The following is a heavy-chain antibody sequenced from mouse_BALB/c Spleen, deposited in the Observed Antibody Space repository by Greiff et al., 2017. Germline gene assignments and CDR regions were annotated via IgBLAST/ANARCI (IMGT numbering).Heavy chain of an antibody. D-gene: IGHD2-3*01. V-gene: IGHV5-6-4*01. CDR3: TRDGYYGASMDY. Sequence: EVKLMESGGGLVKPGGSLKLSCAASGFTFSSYTMSWVRQTPEKRLEWVATISSGGSYTYYPDSVKGRFTISRDNAKNTLYLQMSSLKSEDTAMYYCTRDGYYGASMDYWGQGTSVTVSS. CDR2: ISSGGSYT. CDR1: GFTFSSYT. J-gene: IGHJ4*01.